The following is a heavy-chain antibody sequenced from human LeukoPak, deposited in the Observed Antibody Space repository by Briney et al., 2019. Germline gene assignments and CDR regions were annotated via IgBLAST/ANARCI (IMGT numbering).Heavy chain of an antibody. J-gene: IGHJ4*02. CDR3: ARDPARVGATDFDY. CDR2: ISSSSSYI. D-gene: IGHD1-26*01. V-gene: IGHV3-21*01. CDR1: GFTFSSYS. Sequence: PGGSLRLSCAASGFTFSSYSMDWVRRAPGKGLEWVSSISSSSSYIYYADSVKGRFTISRDNAKNSLYLQMNSLRAEDTAAYYCARDPARVGATDFDYWGQGTLVTVSS.